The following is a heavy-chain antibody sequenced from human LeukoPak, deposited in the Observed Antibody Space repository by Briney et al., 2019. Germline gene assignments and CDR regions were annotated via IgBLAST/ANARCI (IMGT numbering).Heavy chain of an antibody. J-gene: IGHJ4*02. V-gene: IGHV1-46*01. CDR3: ARDQGCGGDCYSDLIDY. Sequence: ASVKVSCKASGYTFTSYAMNWVRQAPGQGLEWMGIINPSGGSTSYAQKFQGRVTMTRDTSTSTVYMELSSLRSEDTAVYYCARDQGCGGDCYSDLIDYWGQGTLVTVSS. CDR1: GYTFTSYA. D-gene: IGHD2-21*02. CDR2: INPSGGST.